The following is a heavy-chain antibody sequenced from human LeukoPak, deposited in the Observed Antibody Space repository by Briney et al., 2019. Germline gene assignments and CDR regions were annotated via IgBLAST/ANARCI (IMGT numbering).Heavy chain of an antibody. CDR2: IYHSGST. D-gene: IGHD2-2*01. J-gene: IGHJ2*01. Sequence: KPSETLSLTCAVSGYSISSGYYWGWIRQPPGKGLEWIGSIYHSGSTYYNPSLKSRVTISVDTSKNQFSLKLSSVTAADTAVYYCAREVVPAAMYWYFDLWGRGTLGTVSS. CDR1: GYSISSGYY. CDR3: AREVVPAAMYWYFDL. V-gene: IGHV4-38-2*02.